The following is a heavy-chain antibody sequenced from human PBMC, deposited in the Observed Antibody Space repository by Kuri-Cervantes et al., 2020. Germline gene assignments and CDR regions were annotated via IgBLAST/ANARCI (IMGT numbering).Heavy chain of an antibody. D-gene: IGHD3-10*01. Sequence: SVKVSCKASGGTFSSYAISWVRQAPGQGLEWMGGIIPIFGTANYAQKFQGRVTITADESTSTAYMELSGLRSEDTAVYYCATSYMVQGVIIPPNFDYWGQGTLVTVSS. CDR3: ATSYMVQGVIIPPNFDY. V-gene: IGHV1-69*13. CDR1: GGTFSSYA. J-gene: IGHJ4*02. CDR2: IIPIFGTA.